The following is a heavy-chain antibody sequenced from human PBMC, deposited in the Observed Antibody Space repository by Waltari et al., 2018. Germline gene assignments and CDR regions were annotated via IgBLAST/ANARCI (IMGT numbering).Heavy chain of an antibody. J-gene: IGHJ3*02. Sequence: QVQLVQSGAEVKKPGSSVKVSCKASGGTFSSYAISWVRQAPGQGLEWMGGIIPSFGTANYAQKFQGRVTITADESTSTAYMELSSLRSEDTAVYYCARDPPYSSGSLDAFDIWGQGTMVTVSS. V-gene: IGHV1-69*01. CDR2: IIPSFGTA. CDR1: GGTFSSYA. D-gene: IGHD3-22*01. CDR3: ARDPPYSSGSLDAFDI.